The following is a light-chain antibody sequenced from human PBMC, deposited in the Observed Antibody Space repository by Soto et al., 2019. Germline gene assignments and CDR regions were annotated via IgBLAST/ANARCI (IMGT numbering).Light chain of an antibody. J-gene: IGLJ2*01. CDR1: SSDVGGYNY. CDR2: EVS. Sequence: QSALTQPPSASGSPGQSVTISCTGTSSDVGGYNYVSWYQQHPGKAPKLMIYEVSKRPSGVPDRFSGSKSGNTASLTVSGLQAEDEADYYCSSYAGSINDVVFGGGTKVTVL. CDR3: SSYAGSINDVV. V-gene: IGLV2-8*01.